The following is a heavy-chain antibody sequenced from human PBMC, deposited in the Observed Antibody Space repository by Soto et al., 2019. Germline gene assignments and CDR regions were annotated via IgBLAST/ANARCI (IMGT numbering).Heavy chain of an antibody. Sequence: QVRLQQWGAGLLKPSETLSLTCAVYGGSFSDYYWSWIRQSPGKGLEWIGEINHSGSTNYNPSLKSRVTISVDTSKHQFSLKLSSVTAADTAVYYCAREVPPRYFDLWGRGTPVTVSS. CDR2: INHSGST. J-gene: IGHJ2*01. CDR1: GGSFSDYY. CDR3: AREVPPRYFDL. D-gene: IGHD1-1*01. V-gene: IGHV4-34*01.